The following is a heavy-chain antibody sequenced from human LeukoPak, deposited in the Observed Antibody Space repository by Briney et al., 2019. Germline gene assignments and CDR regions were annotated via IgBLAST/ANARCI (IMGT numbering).Heavy chain of an antibody. CDR3: ARADTEYYYDSSGYYFPEDW. J-gene: IGHJ4*02. V-gene: IGHV1-18*01. Sequence: ASVKVSCKASGYTFTSYGISWVRQAPGQGLEWMGWISAYNGNTNYAQKLQGRVTMTTDTSTSTAYMELRSLRSDDTAVYYCARADTEYYYDSSGYYFPEDWRGQGTLVTVSS. D-gene: IGHD3-22*01. CDR2: ISAYNGNT. CDR1: GYTFTSYG.